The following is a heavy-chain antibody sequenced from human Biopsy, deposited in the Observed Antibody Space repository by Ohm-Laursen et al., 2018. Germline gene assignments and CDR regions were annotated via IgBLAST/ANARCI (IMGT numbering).Heavy chain of an antibody. V-gene: IGHV4-4*07. CDR2: IYSNGNT. Sequence: GTLSLTCTVSGGSISGHFWSWVRQPAGKGLEWIGRIYSNGNTNYNPSLKSRVSMSVDTSKNHFSLNLTSVTAADTAMYYCAKDEGLLRAFDIWGQGTLGTVSS. J-gene: IGHJ3*02. D-gene: IGHD1-26*01. CDR3: AKDEGLLRAFDI. CDR1: GGSISGHF.